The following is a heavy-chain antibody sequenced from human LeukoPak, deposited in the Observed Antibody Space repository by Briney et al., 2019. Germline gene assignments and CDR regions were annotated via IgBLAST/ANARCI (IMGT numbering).Heavy chain of an antibody. Sequence: SETLSLTCTVSGGSISSYYWSWIRQPPGKGLEWIGYIYYSGSTKYNPSLKSRVTISVSTSKNQFTLKMSSVTAADTAVYYCAREVGGVSASNAFDIWGQGTMVTVSS. CDR3: AREVGGVSASNAFDI. V-gene: IGHV4-59*12. CDR2: IYYSGST. J-gene: IGHJ3*02. CDR1: GGSISSYY. D-gene: IGHD3-3*01.